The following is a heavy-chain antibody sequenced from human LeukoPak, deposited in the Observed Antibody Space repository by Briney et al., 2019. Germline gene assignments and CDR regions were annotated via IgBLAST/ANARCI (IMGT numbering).Heavy chain of an antibody. CDR1: GYTFTAYY. Sequence: ASVKVSCKASGYTFTAYYMHWVRQAPGQGLEWMGWINTNTGGTNYAQKFQGRVTMTWDTSISTAYMELRGLRSDDTAVFYCASSDGYNKAGYYYYMEVWGKGATVTISS. CDR3: ASSDGYNKAGYYYYMEV. V-gene: IGHV1-2*02. J-gene: IGHJ6*03. CDR2: INTNTGGT. D-gene: IGHD5-24*01.